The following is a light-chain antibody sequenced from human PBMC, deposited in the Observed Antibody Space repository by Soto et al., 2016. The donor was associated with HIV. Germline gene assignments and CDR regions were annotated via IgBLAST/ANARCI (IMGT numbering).Light chain of an antibody. CDR2: KAS. V-gene: IGKV1-5*03. J-gene: IGKJ1*01. CDR3: QQYKSSSPWT. CDR1: QSISTW. Sequence: DIQLTQSPATLSASVGDRVNITCRASQSISTWLAWYQQKPGKAPTLLIYKASILESGVPSRFSGSGSGTEFTLTISSLQPADFATYYCQQYKSSSPWTFGQGTKVEVK.